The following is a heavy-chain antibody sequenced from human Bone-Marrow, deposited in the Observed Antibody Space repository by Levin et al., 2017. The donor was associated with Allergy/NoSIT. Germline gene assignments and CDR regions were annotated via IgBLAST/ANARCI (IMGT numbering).Heavy chain of an antibody. J-gene: IGHJ2*01. CDR1: GFTFSNAW. Sequence: GGSLRLSCAASGFTFSNAWMSWVRQAPGKGLEWVGRIKSKTDGGTTDYAAPVKGRFTISRDDSKNTLYLQMNSLKTEDTAVYYCTTGTGIAAAGQYWYFDLWGRGTLVTVSS. V-gene: IGHV3-15*01. CDR2: IKSKTDGGTT. CDR3: TTGTGIAAAGQYWYFDL. D-gene: IGHD6-13*01.